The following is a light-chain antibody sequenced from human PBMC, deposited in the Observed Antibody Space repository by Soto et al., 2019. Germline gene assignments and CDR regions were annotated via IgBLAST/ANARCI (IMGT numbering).Light chain of an antibody. Sequence: DIQVTQSPSSLSSSVGDRVTITCLSSQAIRNDLAWYQQKPGRAPKRLIYGSSSLQSGVPSRFSGRGSGTEFTLTISSLQPEDFATYYCLQHNVFPRTFGQGTKVDIK. V-gene: IGKV1-17*01. CDR1: QAIRND. CDR3: LQHNVFPRT. CDR2: GSS. J-gene: IGKJ1*01.